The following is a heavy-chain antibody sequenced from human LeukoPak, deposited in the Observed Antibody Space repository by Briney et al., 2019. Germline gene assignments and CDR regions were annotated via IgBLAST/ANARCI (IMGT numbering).Heavy chain of an antibody. V-gene: IGHV1-8*01. CDR2: MNPSSGNT. D-gene: IGHD5-18*01. Sequence: GASVKVSCKAAGYTFSSYDINWVRQAPGQGLEYLGWMNPSSGNTGYTQKFQGRITMTRDTSLGTAYMELSSLKSEDTALYYCTRMRGYTYGYWYLDLWGRGTLVTVSS. CDR1: GYTFSSYD. CDR3: TRMRGYTYGYWYLDL. J-gene: IGHJ2*01.